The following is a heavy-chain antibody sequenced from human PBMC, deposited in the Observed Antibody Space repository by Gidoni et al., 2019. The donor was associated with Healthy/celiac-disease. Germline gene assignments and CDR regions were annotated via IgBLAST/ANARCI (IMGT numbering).Heavy chain of an antibody. V-gene: IGHV3-23*01. Sequence: EVQLLESGGGVVQPGGSRRLSCAAAGFTVSSYAMSWVRQAPGKGLECVSAIIGSGGSTYSADSVKGRFTISRDNSKNTLYLQMNSLRAEDTAVYYCAKPKYQLPSYYFDYWGQGTLVTVSS. CDR3: AKPKYQLPSYYFDY. CDR1: GFTVSSYA. J-gene: IGHJ4*02. CDR2: IIGSGGST. D-gene: IGHD2-2*01.